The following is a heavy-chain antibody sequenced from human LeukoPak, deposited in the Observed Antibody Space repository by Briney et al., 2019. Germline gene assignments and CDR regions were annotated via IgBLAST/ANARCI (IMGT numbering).Heavy chain of an antibody. CDR3: AKDRMVRGRLYYYGMDV. V-gene: IGHV3-30*18. Sequence: GASLRLSCAASGFTFSSYGMHWVRQAPGKGLEWVAVISYDGSNKYYADSVKGRFTISRDNSKNTLYLQMNSLRAEDTAVYYCAKDRMVRGRLYYYGMDVWGQGTTVTVSS. J-gene: IGHJ6*02. D-gene: IGHD3-10*01. CDR2: ISYDGSNK. CDR1: GFTFSSYG.